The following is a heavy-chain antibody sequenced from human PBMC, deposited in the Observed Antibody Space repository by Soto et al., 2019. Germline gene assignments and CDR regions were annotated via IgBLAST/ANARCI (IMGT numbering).Heavy chain of an antibody. J-gene: IGHJ5*02. D-gene: IGHD3-9*01. CDR3: ARVYDILTSAWLDP. V-gene: IGHV4-30-2*01. Sequence: SETLSLTCAVSGGSISSGGYSWSWIRQPPGKGLEWIGYMYHSGSTYYNPSLKGRFTISRDDAKNSLYLQMNSLRVEDTAVYYCARVYDILTSAWLDPWGQGTLVTVSS. CDR2: MYHSGST. CDR1: GGSISSGGYS.